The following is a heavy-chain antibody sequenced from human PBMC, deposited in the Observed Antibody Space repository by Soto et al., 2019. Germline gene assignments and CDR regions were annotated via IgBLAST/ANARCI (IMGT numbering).Heavy chain of an antibody. CDR2: INGGDDNR. J-gene: IGHJ4*02. CDR1: GYTFTSYI. Sequence: ASVKVSCKTSGYTFTSYIMHCVRQAPGQRPEWMGWINGGDDNRKYSQKFQGRVTIARDTSASTAYMELSSLRSEDTAVYYCARGRGYFDSTGNYYYFDYWGQGTLVTVSS. CDR3: ARGRGYFDSTGNYYYFDY. V-gene: IGHV1-3*01. D-gene: IGHD3-22*01.